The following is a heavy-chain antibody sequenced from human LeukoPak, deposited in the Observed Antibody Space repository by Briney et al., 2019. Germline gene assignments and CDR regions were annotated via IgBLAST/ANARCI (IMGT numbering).Heavy chain of an antibody. V-gene: IGHV4-38-2*01. Sequence: SETLSLTCGVSGYSISRGYSWGWIRQPPGKGLEWIGNIYHSESTHYNPSLKSRVTISPDTSKNQFSLKPTSVTASDTAVYYCARFDHVWETHGMDAFDLWGQGTMVTVSS. CDR2: IYHSEST. J-gene: IGHJ3*01. D-gene: IGHD3-16*01. CDR3: ARFDHVWETHGMDAFDL. CDR1: GYSISRGYS.